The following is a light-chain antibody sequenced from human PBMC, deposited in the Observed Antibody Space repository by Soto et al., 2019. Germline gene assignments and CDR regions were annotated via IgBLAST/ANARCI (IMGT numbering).Light chain of an antibody. CDR2: DVN. J-gene: IGLJ1*01. CDR3: VSFAGGTYV. CDR1: SSDVGGYIF. Sequence: QSVLTQLPSASGSPGQSVTISCTGTSSDVGGYIFVSWYQQHPGKVPKLIIYDVNKRPSGVPDRFSGSKYGNTASPTVSGLQAEDEADYYCVSFAGGTYVFGTGTKVTIL. V-gene: IGLV2-8*01.